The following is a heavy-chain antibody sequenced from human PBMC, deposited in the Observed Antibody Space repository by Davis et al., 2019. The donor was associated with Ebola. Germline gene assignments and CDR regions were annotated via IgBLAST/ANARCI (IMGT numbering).Heavy chain of an antibody. CDR2: IVPILGIA. D-gene: IGHD4-17*01. CDR1: GGTFSSYA. CDR3: AREGATVISGYYYGMDV. Sequence: SVKVSCKASGGTFSSYAISWVRQAPGQGLEWMGRIVPILGIANYAQKFQGRVTITADKSTSTADMELSSLRSEDTAVYYCAREGATVISGYYYGMDVWGQGTTVTVSS. J-gene: IGHJ6*02. V-gene: IGHV1-69*04.